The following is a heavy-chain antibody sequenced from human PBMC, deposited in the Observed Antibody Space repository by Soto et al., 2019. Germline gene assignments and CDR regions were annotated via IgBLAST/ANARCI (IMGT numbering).Heavy chain of an antibody. CDR3: ARGSGSLDY. CDR1: GFTISYYW. CDR2: INQDGSEK. Sequence: GGSLRLSCAPSGFTISYYWMSWVRQAQGKGLEWVANINQDGSEKYYVDSVKGRFTISRDNAKSSLYLQMNSLRAEDTAVYYCARGSGSLDYWGQGTLVTVSS. V-gene: IGHV3-7*01. J-gene: IGHJ4*02. D-gene: IGHD3-3*01.